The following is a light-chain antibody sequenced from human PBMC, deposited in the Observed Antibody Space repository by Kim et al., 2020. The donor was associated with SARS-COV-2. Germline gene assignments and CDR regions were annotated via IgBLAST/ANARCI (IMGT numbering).Light chain of an antibody. Sequence: LHCTLPSDINVGSHNVYWFQQKPGSPPRYLLSYFSDSDKGQGSGVPSRFSGSKDASANTGILLISGPQSEDEADYYCMIWPRNAVLFGGGTQLTVL. J-gene: IGLJ2*01. CDR3: MIWPRNAVL. CDR1: SDINVGSHN. V-gene: IGLV5-37*01. CDR2: YFSDSDK.